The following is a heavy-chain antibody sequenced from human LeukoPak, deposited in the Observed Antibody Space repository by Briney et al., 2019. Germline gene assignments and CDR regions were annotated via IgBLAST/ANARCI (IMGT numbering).Heavy chain of an antibody. J-gene: IGHJ4*02. V-gene: IGHV4-59*11. Sequence: SETLSLTCTVSGGSISSHYWSWIRQPPGKGLEWIGFIYYSGSTNYNPSLKSRVTISVDTSKNQFSLKLSSVTAADTAVYYCARGRTGCLDYWGQGTLVTVSS. CDR1: GGSISSHY. CDR2: IYYSGST. D-gene: IGHD7-27*01. CDR3: ARGRTGCLDY.